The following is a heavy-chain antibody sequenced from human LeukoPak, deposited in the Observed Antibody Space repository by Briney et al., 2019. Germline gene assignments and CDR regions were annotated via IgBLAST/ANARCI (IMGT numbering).Heavy chain of an antibody. CDR3: ARYGSGRNYIDPFDF. CDR1: GFSFSRHA. J-gene: IGHJ4*02. Sequence: QAGGSLRLSCAASGFSFSRHAMNWVRQAPGKGLEWISHISGGSDIIEYADSVRGRFTISRDNGRGSLYLQMNSLRVEDTAVSYCARYGSGRNYIDPFDFWGQGTLAAVSS. D-gene: IGHD3-10*01. V-gene: IGHV3-48*01. CDR2: ISGGSDII.